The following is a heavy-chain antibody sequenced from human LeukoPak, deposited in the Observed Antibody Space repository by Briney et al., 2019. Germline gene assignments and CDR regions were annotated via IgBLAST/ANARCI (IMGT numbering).Heavy chain of an antibody. CDR3: AKSPF. CDR1: GFTFSSYS. Sequence: GGSLRLSCAASGFTFSSYSMHWVRQAPGKGLEWVAVISYYGSNKYYADSVKGRFTISRDNSKNTLYLQMNSLRAEDTAVYYCAKSPFWGQGALVTVSS. J-gene: IGHJ4*02. V-gene: IGHV3-30*18. CDR2: ISYYGSNK.